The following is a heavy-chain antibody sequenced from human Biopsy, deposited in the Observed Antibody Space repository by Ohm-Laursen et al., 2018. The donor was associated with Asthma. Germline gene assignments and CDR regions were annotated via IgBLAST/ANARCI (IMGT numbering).Heavy chain of an antibody. D-gene: IGHD3-22*01. Sequence: RSLRLSCTASGFSFSRYGMHWVRQGPGKGLEWVALVSSDGHNKYYEDSVKGRFTISRDNSRNRLYLQINSLTVEDSAVYFCARQSGQEYGDSIPFDTWGQGTKVAVSS. V-gene: IGHV3-30*03. CDR3: ARQSGQEYGDSIPFDT. J-gene: IGHJ3*02. CDR1: GFSFSRYG. CDR2: VSSDGHNK.